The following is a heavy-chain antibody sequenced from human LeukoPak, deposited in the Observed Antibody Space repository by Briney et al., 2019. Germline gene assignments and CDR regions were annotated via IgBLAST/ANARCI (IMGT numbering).Heavy chain of an antibody. J-gene: IGHJ1*01. CDR1: GFTFSSYA. CDR3: ARVDSGSACAS. CDR2: ISKNGRNT. V-gene: IGHV3-64*01. Sequence: GGSLRLSCAASGFTFSSYAMHWVRQAPGKGLEFVSAISKNGRNTYYGNSMKGRFTISRDISKNTLYLQMGSLRPEDMAVYYCARVDSGSACASWGQGILVTVSS. D-gene: IGHD6-19*01.